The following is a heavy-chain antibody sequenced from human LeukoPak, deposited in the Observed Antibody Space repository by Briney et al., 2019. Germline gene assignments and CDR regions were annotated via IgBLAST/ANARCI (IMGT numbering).Heavy chain of an antibody. V-gene: IGHV3-53*01. CDR2: VYYGGST. D-gene: IGHD2/OR15-2a*01. CDR1: GFTVSTNY. Sequence: GGSLRLSCAASGFTVSTNYMNWVRQAPGKGLEWVSVVYYGGSTYYADSVKGRFTISRDNSKNTLYLQMNSLRAEDTAVYYCARDGGRTFLGDAFDIWGQGTMVTVSS. CDR3: ARDGGRTFLGDAFDI. J-gene: IGHJ3*02.